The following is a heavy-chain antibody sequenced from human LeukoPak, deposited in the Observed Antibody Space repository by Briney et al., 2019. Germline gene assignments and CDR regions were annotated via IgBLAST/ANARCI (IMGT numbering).Heavy chain of an antibody. CDR2: IKQDGSEK. J-gene: IGHJ4*02. CDR1: GFTLSSYW. Sequence: PGGSLRLSCAAFGFTLSSYWTTWVRQAPGKGLEWLANIKQDGSEKYSVDSVKGRFTISRDNAKNSLYLQMNSLRAEDTAVYYCARHSGTYFEYWGQGTLVTVSS. V-gene: IGHV3-7*01. CDR3: ARHSGTYFEY. D-gene: IGHD1-26*01.